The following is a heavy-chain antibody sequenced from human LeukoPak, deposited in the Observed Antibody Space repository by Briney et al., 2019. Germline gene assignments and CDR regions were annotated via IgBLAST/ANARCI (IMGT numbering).Heavy chain of an antibody. CDR1: GGSISSYY. Sequence: SETLSLTCTVSGGSISSYYWSWTRQPPGKGLEWIGYIYYSGSTNYNPSLKSRVTISVDTSKNQFSLKLSSVTAADTAVYYCARGRELRGAFDIWGQGTMVTVSS. J-gene: IGHJ3*02. CDR2: IYYSGST. CDR3: ARGRELRGAFDI. D-gene: IGHD1-26*01. V-gene: IGHV4-59*01.